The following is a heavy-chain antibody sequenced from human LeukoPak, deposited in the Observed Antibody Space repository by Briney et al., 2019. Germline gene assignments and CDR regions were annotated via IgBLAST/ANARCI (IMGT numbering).Heavy chain of an antibody. CDR3: ARYLGYYASSAN. Sequence: SGGSLRLSCAASGFTVNNNYMSWVRQAPGKGLEWVSVIYSSGSTYYADSVKGRFTISRDISKNSLYLQMTSLRAEDTAVYYCARYLGYYASSANWGPGTLVTASS. CDR1: GFTVNNNY. J-gene: IGHJ4*02. V-gene: IGHV3-53*01. D-gene: IGHD3-22*01. CDR2: IYSSGST.